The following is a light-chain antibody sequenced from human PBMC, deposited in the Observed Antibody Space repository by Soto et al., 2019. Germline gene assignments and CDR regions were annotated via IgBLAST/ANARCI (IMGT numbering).Light chain of an antibody. J-gene: IGKJ1*01. CDR1: QSVRSTN. Sequence: EIVLTQSPATLSLSPGERATLSCRASQSVRSTNLAWYQQRPGQAPRLLIYGTSSRATGIPERFSGSGSGTEFTLTISSLQSEDFAVYYCQQYNNWPRTFGQGTKVDIK. CDR2: GTS. V-gene: IGKV3D-15*01. CDR3: QQYNNWPRT.